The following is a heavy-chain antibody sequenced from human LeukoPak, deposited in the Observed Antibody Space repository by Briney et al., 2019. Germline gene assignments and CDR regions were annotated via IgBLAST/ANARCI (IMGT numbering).Heavy chain of an antibody. CDR1: GYSFANYW. V-gene: IGHV5-51*01. CDR3: ATAGYSSSFDY. J-gene: IGHJ4*02. Sequence: GESLKISCKGSGYSFANYWIGWVRQMSGKGLEWMGIIYPRDSDTRYSRSFQGQVTISADKYINTAYLQWSSLKASDSAMYYCATAGYSSSFDYWGQGTLVTVSS. D-gene: IGHD6-6*01. CDR2: IYPRDSDT.